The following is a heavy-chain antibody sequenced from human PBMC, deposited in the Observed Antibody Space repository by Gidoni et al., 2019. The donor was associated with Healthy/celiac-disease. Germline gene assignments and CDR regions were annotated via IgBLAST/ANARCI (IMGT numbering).Heavy chain of an antibody. J-gene: IGHJ4*02. CDR1: GFIFSGSA. CDR3: TRGSQYCSGGSCYS. D-gene: IGHD2-15*01. Sequence: EVQLVESGGGLVQPGGSLKLSCAASGFIFSGSAMHWVRQASGKGLEWVGRIRSKANSYATAYAASVKGRFTISRDDSKNTAYLQMNSLKTEDTAVYYCTRGSQYCSGGSCYSWGQGTLVTVSS. V-gene: IGHV3-73*01. CDR2: IRSKANSYAT.